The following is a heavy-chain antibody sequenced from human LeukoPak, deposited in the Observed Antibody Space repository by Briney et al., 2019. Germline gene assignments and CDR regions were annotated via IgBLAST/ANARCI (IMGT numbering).Heavy chain of an antibody. D-gene: IGHD5-24*01. CDR1: GGTFSSYA. CDR3: ARAGGRRDGYNYGWFDP. J-gene: IGHJ5*02. Sequence: SVKVSCKASGGTFSSYAISWVRQAPGQGLEWMGGIIPIFGTANYAQKFQGRVTITTGESTSTAYMELSSLRSEDTAVYYCARAGGRRDGYNYGWFDPWGQGTLVTVSS. V-gene: IGHV1-69*05. CDR2: IIPIFGTA.